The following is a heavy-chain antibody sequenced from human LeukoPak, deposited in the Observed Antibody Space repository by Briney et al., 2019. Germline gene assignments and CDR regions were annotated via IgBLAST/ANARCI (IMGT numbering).Heavy chain of an antibody. CDR2: ISSSSSTI. Sequence: PGGSLRLSCAASGFTFSSYSMNWVRQAPGKGLEWVSYISSSSSTIYYADSVKGRFTISRDNAKNSLYLQMNSLRAEDTAVYYCARGSLLGYWGQGTLVTVSS. J-gene: IGHJ4*02. V-gene: IGHV3-48*01. D-gene: IGHD7-27*01. CDR3: ARGSLLGY. CDR1: GFTFSSYS.